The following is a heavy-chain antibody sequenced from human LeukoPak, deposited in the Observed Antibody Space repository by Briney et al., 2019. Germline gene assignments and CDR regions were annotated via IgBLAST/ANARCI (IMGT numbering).Heavy chain of an antibody. D-gene: IGHD2-15*01. CDR2: ISSSSSYI. J-gene: IGHJ6*03. CDR3: AREGCSGGSCYAPAYYYYMDV. CDR1: GFTLSSYS. V-gene: IGHV3-21*01. Sequence: KTGGSLRLSCAVSGFTLSSYSMNWVRQAPGKGLEWVSSISSSSSYIYYAGSVKGRLTLSRDNAKNSLYLQMNGLRAEDTAVYYCAREGCSGGSCYAPAYYYYMDVWGKGTTVTVSS.